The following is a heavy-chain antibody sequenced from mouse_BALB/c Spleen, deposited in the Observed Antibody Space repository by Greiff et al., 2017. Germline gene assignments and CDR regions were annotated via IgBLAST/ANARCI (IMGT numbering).Heavy chain of an antibody. CDR1: GYTFTSYW. J-gene: IGHJ4*01. Sequence: VHVKQSGTVLARPGASVKMSCKASGYTFTSYWMHWVKQRPGQGLEWIGAIYPGNSDTSYNQKFKGKAKLTAVTSTSTAYMELSSLTNEDSAVYYCTRITTDAMDYWGQGTSVTVSS. V-gene: IGHV1-5*01. CDR3: TRITTDAMDY. D-gene: IGHD1-1*01. CDR2: IYPGNSDT.